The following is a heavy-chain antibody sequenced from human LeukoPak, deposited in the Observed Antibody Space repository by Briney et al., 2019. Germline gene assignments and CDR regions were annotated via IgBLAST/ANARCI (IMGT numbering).Heavy chain of an antibody. D-gene: IGHD6-19*01. V-gene: IGHV6-1*01. Sequence: SQTLSLTCAISGDSVSSNSAAWNWLRQSPSRGLEWLGRTYYRSKWYNDYAVSVKSRITINPDTSKNRFPLQLNSVTPEDTAVYYCARAIQWLSYYFDYWGQGTLVTVSS. CDR2: TYYRSKWYN. CDR3: ARAIQWLSYYFDY. CDR1: GDSVSSNSAA. J-gene: IGHJ4*02.